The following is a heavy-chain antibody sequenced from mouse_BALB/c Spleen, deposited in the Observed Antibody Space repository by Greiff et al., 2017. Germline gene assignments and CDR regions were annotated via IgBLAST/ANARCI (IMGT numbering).Heavy chain of an antibody. CDR2: INPYNGAT. D-gene: IGHD2-14*01. Sequence: EVKLQQSGPELVKPGASVKISCKASGYSFTGYYMHWVKQSHVKSLEWIGRINPYNGATSYNQNFKDKASLTVDKSSSTAYMELHSLTSEDSAVYYCATIGTTFAYWGQGTLVTVSA. V-gene: IGHV1-26*01. CDR1: GYSFTGYY. J-gene: IGHJ3*01. CDR3: ATIGTTFAY.